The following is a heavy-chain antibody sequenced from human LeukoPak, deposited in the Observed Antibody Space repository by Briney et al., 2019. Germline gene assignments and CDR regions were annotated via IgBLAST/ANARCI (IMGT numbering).Heavy chain of an antibody. Sequence: GGSLRLYCAASGFTFSRYVMNWVRQAPGKGLEWVSAISVSGDRAYYADSVKGRFTISRDNAKNTLYLQMNSLRVEDTAIYFCAKPLHDHDIYDSWGQGTLVTVSS. D-gene: IGHD3-9*01. CDR2: ISVSGDRA. J-gene: IGHJ4*02. CDR1: GFTFSRYV. V-gene: IGHV3-23*01. CDR3: AKPLHDHDIYDS.